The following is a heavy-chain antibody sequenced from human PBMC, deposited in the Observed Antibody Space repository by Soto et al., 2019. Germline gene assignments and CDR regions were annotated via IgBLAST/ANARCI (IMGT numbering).Heavy chain of an antibody. CDR3: ARGPCIAAAGTTFDY. J-gene: IGHJ4*02. Sequence: QVQLQQWGAGLLKPSETLSLTCAVYGGSFSGYYWSWIRQPPGKGLEWIGEINHSGSTNYNPSLKSRVTISVDTSKNQCSLKLSSVTAADTAVYYGARGPCIAAAGTTFDYWGQGTLVTVSS. D-gene: IGHD6-13*01. CDR2: INHSGST. CDR1: GGSFSGYY. V-gene: IGHV4-34*01.